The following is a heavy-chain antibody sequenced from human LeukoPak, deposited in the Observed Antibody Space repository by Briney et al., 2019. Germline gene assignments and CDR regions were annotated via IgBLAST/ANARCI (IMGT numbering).Heavy chain of an antibody. CDR3: ARLIRTSGHWYFDL. CDR2: IYYSGST. CDR1: GGSISSYY. J-gene: IGHJ2*01. V-gene: IGHV4-59*08. Sequence: SETLSLTCTVSGGSISSYYWSWIRQPPGKGLEWIGYIYYSGSTNYNPSLKSRVTISVDTSKNQFSLKLSSVTAADTAVYYCARLIRTSGHWYFDLWGRGTLVTVSS.